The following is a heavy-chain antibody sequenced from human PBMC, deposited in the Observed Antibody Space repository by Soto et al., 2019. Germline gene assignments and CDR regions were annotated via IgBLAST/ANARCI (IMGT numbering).Heavy chain of an antibody. V-gene: IGHV3-7*01. J-gene: IGHJ4*02. CDR3: AREKRANGYSDY. Sequence: EVQLVESGGGLVQTGGSLRLSCAASGFTFSAYWMSWVRQAPGKGLEWVANVKQAGSEKYYVDSVNGRFIISRDDAKNSLFLQVNSLRVEDTAVYYCAREKRANGYSDYWAQGTLVTVSS. CDR1: GFTFSAYW. CDR2: VKQAGSEK. D-gene: IGHD6-25*01.